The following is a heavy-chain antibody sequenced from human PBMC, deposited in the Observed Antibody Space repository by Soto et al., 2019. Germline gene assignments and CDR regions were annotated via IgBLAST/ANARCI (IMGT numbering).Heavy chain of an antibody. D-gene: IGHD3-10*01. CDR3: ARVKSGYYYGSGSYYLFDN. CDR2: IYYSGST. CDR1: GGSISSYY. J-gene: IGHJ4*02. V-gene: IGHV4-59*01. Sequence: SETLSLTCTVSGGSISSYYWSWIRQPPGKGLEWIGYIYYSGSTNYNPSLKSRVTISVDTSKNQFSLKLSSVTAADTAVYYCARVKSGYYYGSGSYYLFDNWGQGTLVTVSS.